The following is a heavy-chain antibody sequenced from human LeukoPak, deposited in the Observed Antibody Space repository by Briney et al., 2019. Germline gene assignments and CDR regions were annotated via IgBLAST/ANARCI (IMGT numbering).Heavy chain of an antibody. V-gene: IGHV3-11*01. CDR1: GFTFSDYF. Sequence: GGSLRLSCAASGFTFSDYFMGWSRQTPGEGLEWLSYISSSGAIIYYADSVKGRFTTSRDKATNSLYLPIDNLRVDETPRYFTAKNHPSRNDGWPLSDYWGRGTLVTVTS. CDR3: AKNHPSRNDGWPLSDY. J-gene: IGHJ4*02. CDR2: ISSSGAII. D-gene: IGHD1-1*01.